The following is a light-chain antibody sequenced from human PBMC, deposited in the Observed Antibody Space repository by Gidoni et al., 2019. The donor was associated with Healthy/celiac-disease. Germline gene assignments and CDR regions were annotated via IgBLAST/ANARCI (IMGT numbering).Light chain of an antibody. CDR2: DAS. Sequence: ELVLTQSPATLSLSPGERATLSCRASQSVSSYLAWYQQKPGQAPRLLIYDASNRATGIPARFSGSGSGTDFTLTISSLEPEDFAVYYCQQRSNWPPGYRFGQGTKLEIK. CDR3: QQRSNWPPGYR. J-gene: IGKJ2*03. CDR1: QSVSSY. V-gene: IGKV3-11*01.